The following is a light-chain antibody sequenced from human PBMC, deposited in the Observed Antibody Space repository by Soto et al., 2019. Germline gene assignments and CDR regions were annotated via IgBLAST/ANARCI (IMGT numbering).Light chain of an antibody. CDR1: QRISGL. CDR2: KAS. Sequence: DIQMTQSPSTLSASVGDRVTITCRASQRISGLLAWYQQKPGRAPTLLIYKASTLESGVPSRFSGSGSGTEFSLTISSLQPDDSATYYCQKYDSYPLSFGQGTRLEIK. J-gene: IGKJ5*01. CDR3: QKYDSYPLS. V-gene: IGKV1-5*03.